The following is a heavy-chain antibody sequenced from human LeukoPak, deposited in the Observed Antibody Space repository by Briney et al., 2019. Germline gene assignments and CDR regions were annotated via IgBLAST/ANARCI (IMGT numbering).Heavy chain of an antibody. Sequence: GGSLRLSCAASGFTFSSYEMNWVRQAPGKGLEWVANIKQDGSEKYYVDSVKGRFTISRDNAKNSLYLQMNSLRAEDTAVYYCAREGRIAAAGTYYYYYYMDVWGKGTTVTVSS. CDR3: AREGRIAAAGTYYYYYYMDV. V-gene: IGHV3-7*01. CDR2: IKQDGSEK. CDR1: GFTFSSYE. J-gene: IGHJ6*03. D-gene: IGHD6-13*01.